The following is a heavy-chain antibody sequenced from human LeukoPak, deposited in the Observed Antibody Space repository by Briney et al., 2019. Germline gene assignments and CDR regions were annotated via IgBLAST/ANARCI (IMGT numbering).Heavy chain of an antibody. CDR1: GGTFSSYA. CDR2: INPSGGST. Sequence: GASVKVSCKASGGTFSSYAISWVRQAPGQGLEWMGIINPSGGSTSYAQKFQGRVTMTRDTSTSTVYMELSSLRSEDTAVYYCARGEVGGATSIDYWGQGTLVTVSS. D-gene: IGHD1-26*01. V-gene: IGHV1-46*01. J-gene: IGHJ4*02. CDR3: ARGEVGGATSIDY.